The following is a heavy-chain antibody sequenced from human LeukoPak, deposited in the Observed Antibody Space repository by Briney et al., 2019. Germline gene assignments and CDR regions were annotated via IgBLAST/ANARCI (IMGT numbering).Heavy chain of an antibody. CDR1: GFTYSSYS. Sequence: PGGSLRLSCVASGFTYSSYSMNWVRQAPGKGLEWVSYISSSSSTIYYADSVKGRFTISRDNAKNSLYLRMNSLRAEDTAVYYCARDLPHPSLTTRYYGMDVWGQGTTVTVSS. D-gene: IGHD4-17*01. J-gene: IGHJ6*02. CDR3: ARDLPHPSLTTRYYGMDV. V-gene: IGHV3-48*01. CDR2: ISSSSSTI.